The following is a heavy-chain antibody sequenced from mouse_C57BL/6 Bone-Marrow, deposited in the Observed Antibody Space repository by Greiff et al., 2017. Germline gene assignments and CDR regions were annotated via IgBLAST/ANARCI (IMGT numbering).Heavy chain of an antibody. CDR2: IHPSDSDT. J-gene: IGHJ4*01. CDR1: GYTFTSYW. V-gene: IGHV1-74*01. D-gene: IGHD1-1*01. Sequence: QVQLKQPGAELVKPGASVKVSCKASGYTFTSYWMHWVKQRPGQGLEWIGRIHPSDSDTNYNQKFKGKATLTVDKSSSTAYMQLSSLTSEDAAVXYCAIFTTVVGYYAIDYWGQGTSVTVSS. CDR3: AIFTTVVGYYAIDY.